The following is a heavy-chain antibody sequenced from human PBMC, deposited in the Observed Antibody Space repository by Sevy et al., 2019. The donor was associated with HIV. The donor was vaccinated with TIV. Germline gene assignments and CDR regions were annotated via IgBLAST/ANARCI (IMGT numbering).Heavy chain of an antibody. V-gene: IGHV3-7*01. D-gene: IGHD1-26*01. J-gene: IGHJ4*02. CDR1: GFSFSAYW. CDR3: GQETFGRFDS. CDR2: IKPDGSDK. Sequence: GGSLRLSCAASGFSFSAYWMNWVRQAPGKGLEWVANIKPDGSDKHYVDSAEGRFTISRDNAKNSLYLQMNSLRVEDTAMYYCGQETFGRFDSWGQGTLVTVSS.